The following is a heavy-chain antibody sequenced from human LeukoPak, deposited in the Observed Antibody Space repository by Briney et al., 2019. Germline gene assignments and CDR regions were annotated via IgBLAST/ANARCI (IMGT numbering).Heavy chain of an antibody. CDR1: GGTFSSYA. Sequence: GASVTVSCKASGGTFSSYAISWVRQAPGQGLEWMGGIIPIFGTANYAQKFQGRVTITADESTSTAYMELSSLRSEDTAVYYCAREMIVGATVYYYYGMDVWGQGTTVTVSS. CDR2: IIPIFGTA. D-gene: IGHD1-26*01. CDR3: AREMIVGATVYYYYGMDV. V-gene: IGHV1-69*13. J-gene: IGHJ6*02.